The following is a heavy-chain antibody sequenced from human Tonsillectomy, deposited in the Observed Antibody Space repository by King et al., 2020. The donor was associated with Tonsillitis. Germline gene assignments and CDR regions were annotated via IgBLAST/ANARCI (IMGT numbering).Heavy chain of an antibody. D-gene: IGHD2-8*01. Sequence: VQLQQWGAGLLKPSETLSLTCAVYGGSFSGYYWSWIRQPPGKGLEWIGEINHSGSTNYNPSLKSRVTISVDTSKNQFSLKLSSVTAADTAVYYCARVRTNVLYYRDYWGQGTLVTVSS. J-gene: IGHJ4*02. CDR2: INHSGST. CDR3: ARVRTNVLYYRDY. CDR1: GGSFSGYY. V-gene: IGHV4-34*01.